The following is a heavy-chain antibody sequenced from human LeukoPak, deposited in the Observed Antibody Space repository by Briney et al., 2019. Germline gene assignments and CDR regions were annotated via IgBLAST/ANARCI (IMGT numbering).Heavy chain of an antibody. CDR1: GFTFSSYA. V-gene: IGHV3-23*01. J-gene: IGHJ4*02. CDR3: ASSGYSYGYCVY. D-gene: IGHD5-18*01. CDR2: ISGSGGST. Sequence: GGSLRLSCAASGFTFSSYAMSWVRQAPGKGLEWVSAISGSGGSTYYADSVKGRFTISRDNSKNTLYLQMNSLRPEDTAVYYCASSGYSYGYCVYWGQGTLVTVSS.